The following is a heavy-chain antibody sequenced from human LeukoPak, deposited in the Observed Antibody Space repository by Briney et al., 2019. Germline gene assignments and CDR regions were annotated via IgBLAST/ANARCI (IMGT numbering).Heavy chain of an antibody. D-gene: IGHD5-12*01. J-gene: IGHJ4*02. Sequence: DPGGSLRLSCAASGFTLSRYDMHWVRHAPGKGLEWVSGISWNSGSIGYADSVQGRFTISRDNAKNSLSLQMNSLRVEDTALYYCVKDTAIKWELMNYFDYWGQGTPVTVSS. CDR1: GFTLSRYD. CDR3: VKDTAIKWELMNYFDY. V-gene: IGHV3-9*01. CDR2: ISWNSGSI.